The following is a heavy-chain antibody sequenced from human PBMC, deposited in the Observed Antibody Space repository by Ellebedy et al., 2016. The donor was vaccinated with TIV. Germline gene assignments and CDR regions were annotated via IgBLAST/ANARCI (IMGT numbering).Heavy chain of an antibody. CDR1: GFTFSSYA. CDR3: AKAKGSVMGGDAFDI. CDR2: LSIRGDTT. Sequence: GESLKISCAASGFTFSSYAMSWVRQAPGKGLEWVSSLSIRGDTTYYADSVRGRFTISRDNSENTLYLQMNSLRAEDTAVYYCAKAKGSVMGGDAFDIWGQGTMVTVSS. V-gene: IGHV3-23*01. J-gene: IGHJ3*02. D-gene: IGHD3-16*01.